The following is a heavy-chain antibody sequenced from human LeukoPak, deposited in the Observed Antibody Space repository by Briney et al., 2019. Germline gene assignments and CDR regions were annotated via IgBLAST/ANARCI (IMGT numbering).Heavy chain of an antibody. V-gene: IGHV4-59*11. Sequence: SETLSLTCTVSSGSISGHYLSWIRQTPGTGLEWIGYIYYSGSTNYSPPLKSRVIMSVDTSTNQFSLRLSPVTAADTAMYYCVRTSNPDFYDDWGQGTLVTVSS. CDR2: IYYSGST. D-gene: IGHD2/OR15-2a*01. J-gene: IGHJ4*02. CDR1: SGSISGHY. CDR3: VRTSNPDFYDD.